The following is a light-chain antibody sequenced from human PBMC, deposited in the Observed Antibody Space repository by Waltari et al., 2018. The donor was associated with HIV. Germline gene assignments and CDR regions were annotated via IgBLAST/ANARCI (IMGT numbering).Light chain of an antibody. J-gene: IGKJ1*01. Sequence: DIEMTQSPSSLSASVRDRVTITCRASQSISSYLNWYQQKPGKAPKLLIYAASSLQSWVPSRFSGSGSGTDFTLTISSLQPEDFATYYCQQSYSTLWTFGQGTKVEIK. V-gene: IGKV1-39*01. CDR2: AAS. CDR1: QSISSY. CDR3: QQSYSTLWT.